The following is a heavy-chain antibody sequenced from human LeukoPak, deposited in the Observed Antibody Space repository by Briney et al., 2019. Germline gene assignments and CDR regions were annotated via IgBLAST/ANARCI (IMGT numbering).Heavy chain of an antibody. CDR3: AREGSMIVGYYYYYMDV. CDR2: IYYSGST. J-gene: IGHJ6*03. V-gene: IGHV4-39*07. D-gene: IGHD3-22*01. Sequence: GSLRLSCAASGLTFSDHHMDWVRQTPGKGLEWVGSIYYSGSTYYNPSLKSRVTISVDTSKNQFSLKLSSVTAADTAVYYCAREGSMIVGYYYYYMDVWGKGTTVTVSS. CDR1: GLTFSDHH.